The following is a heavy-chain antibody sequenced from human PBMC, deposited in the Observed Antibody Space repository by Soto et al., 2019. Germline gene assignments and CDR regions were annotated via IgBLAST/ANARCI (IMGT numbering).Heavy chain of an antibody. Sequence: ASVKVSCKASGGTFSSYAISWVRLAPGQGLEWMGGITPIFGTANYAQKFQGRVTITADESTSTAYMELSSLRSEDTAVYYCARPILSHYYYYGMDVWGQGTTGTVSS. V-gene: IGHV1-69*13. CDR2: ITPIFGTA. D-gene: IGHD2-2*02. CDR3: ARPILSHYYYYGMDV. CDR1: GGTFSSYA. J-gene: IGHJ6*02.